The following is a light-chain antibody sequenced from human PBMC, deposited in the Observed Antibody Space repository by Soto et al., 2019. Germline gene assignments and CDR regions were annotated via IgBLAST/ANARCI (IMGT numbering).Light chain of an antibody. CDR3: SSHTSSSTSYV. CDR1: SSNIGGNS. CDR2: DVS. V-gene: IGLV2-14*01. J-gene: IGLJ1*01. Sequence: QSAMTQPPSVSAAPGQKVTISCSGSSSNIGGNSVSWYQQHPGKAPKLMIYDVSNRPSGVSNRFSGSKSANTASLTISGLQAEDEADYYCSSHTSSSTSYVFGTGTKLTVL.